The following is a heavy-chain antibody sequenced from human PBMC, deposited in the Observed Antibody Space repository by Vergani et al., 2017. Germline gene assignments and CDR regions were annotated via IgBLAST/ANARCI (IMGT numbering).Heavy chain of an antibody. D-gene: IGHD3-22*01. CDR3: AREGDYDSSGSFDY. CDR2: INTNSGNP. J-gene: IGHJ4*02. Sequence: QVQLVQSGAEVKKPGASVKVSCKASGYTFTSYGISWVRQAPGQGLEFMGWINTNSGNPTYAPGFTGRFVFSLDTSVSTAYLQISGLKAEDSAVYYCAREGDYDSSGSFDYWGQGTLVTVSS. V-gene: IGHV7-4-1*02. CDR1: GYTFTSYG.